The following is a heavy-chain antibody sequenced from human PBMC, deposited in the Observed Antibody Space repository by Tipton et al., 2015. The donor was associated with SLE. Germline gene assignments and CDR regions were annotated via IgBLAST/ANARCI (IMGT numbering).Heavy chain of an antibody. Sequence: TLSLTCTVSGDSITSITRTNWWSWVRQPPGKGLEWIGEIFHSGSTNYRPSLKSRVIISVDASNSQLSLKLFSVTAADTAVYYCARASRGR. CDR1: GDSITSITRTNW. CDR3: ARAS. CDR2: IFHSGST. J-gene: IGHJ2*01. V-gene: IGHV4-4*02.